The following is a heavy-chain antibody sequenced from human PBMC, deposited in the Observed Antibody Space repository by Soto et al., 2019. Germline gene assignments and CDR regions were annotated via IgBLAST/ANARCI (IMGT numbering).Heavy chain of an antibody. D-gene: IGHD3-16*02. CDR3: ARGDYVWGSYQAEYFQH. CDR1: GFTFSSYD. V-gene: IGHV3-13*01. CDR2: IGTAGDT. J-gene: IGHJ1*01. Sequence: GGSLRLSCAASGFTFSSYDMHWVRQATGKGLEWVSAIGTAGDTYYPGSVKGRFTISRENAKNSLYLQMNSLRAEDTAVYYCARGDYVWGSYQAEYFQHWGQGTLVTVSS.